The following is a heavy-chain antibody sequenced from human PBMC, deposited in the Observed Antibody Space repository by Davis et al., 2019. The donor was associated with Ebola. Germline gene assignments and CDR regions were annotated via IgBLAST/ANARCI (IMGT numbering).Heavy chain of an antibody. CDR1: GFTFSNYW. J-gene: IGHJ6*02. CDR3: ARDGPQSTIFGVVTGYGMDV. D-gene: IGHD3-3*01. V-gene: IGHV3-7*01. Sequence: GESLKISCAASGFTFSNYWMSWVRQAPGKGLEWVANIKQDGSEKYYVDSVKGRFTISRDNAKNSLYLQMNSLGAEDTAVYYCARDGPQSTIFGVVTGYGMDVWGQGTTVTVSS. CDR2: IKQDGSEK.